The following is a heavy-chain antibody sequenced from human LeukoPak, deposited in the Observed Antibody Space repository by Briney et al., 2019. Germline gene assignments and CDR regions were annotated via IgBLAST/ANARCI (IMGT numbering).Heavy chain of an antibody. D-gene: IGHD3-22*01. Sequence: PSQTLSLTCTVSGGSISSGAYYWSWIRQPPGKGLEWIGYIYHSGSTYYNPSLKSRVTISVDRSKYQFSLKLSSVTAADTAVYYCARDYYDSSGYYSGFDYWGQGTLVTVSS. J-gene: IGHJ4*02. V-gene: IGHV4-30-2*01. CDR3: ARDYYDSSGYYSGFDY. CDR2: IYHSGST. CDR1: GGSISSGAYY.